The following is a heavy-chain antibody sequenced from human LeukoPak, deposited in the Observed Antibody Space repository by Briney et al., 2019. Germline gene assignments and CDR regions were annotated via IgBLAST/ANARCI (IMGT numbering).Heavy chain of an antibody. Sequence: ASVKVSCKASGYTFTSYDINWVRQATGQGLEWMGWMNPNSGNTGYAQKFQGRITMTRNTSISTAYMELSSLRSEDTAVYYCAREGGGSYYYYYMDVWGKGTTVTISS. V-gene: IGHV1-8*01. D-gene: IGHD2-15*01. CDR3: AREGGGSYYYYYMDV. J-gene: IGHJ6*03. CDR2: MNPNSGNT. CDR1: GYTFTSYD.